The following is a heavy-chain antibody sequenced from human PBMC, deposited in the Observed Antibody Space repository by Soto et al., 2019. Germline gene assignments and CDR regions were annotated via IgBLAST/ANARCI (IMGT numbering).Heavy chain of an antibody. D-gene: IGHD3-22*01. CDR1: GFTFSSYG. Sequence: GGSLRLSCAASGFTFSSYGMHWVRQAPGKGLEWVAVIWYDGSNKYYADSVKGRFTISRDNSKNTLYLQMNSLRAEDTAVYYCASLSPGYYDSSGYGYWGQGTLVTVCS. J-gene: IGHJ4*02. CDR2: IWYDGSNK. V-gene: IGHV3-33*01. CDR3: ASLSPGYYDSSGYGY.